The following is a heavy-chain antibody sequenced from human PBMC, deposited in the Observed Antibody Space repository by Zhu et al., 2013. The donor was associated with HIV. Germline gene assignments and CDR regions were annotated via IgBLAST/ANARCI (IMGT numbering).Heavy chain of an antibody. Sequence: QVQLVQSGAEVKKPGSSVKVSCKASGGTFSSYAISWVRQAPGQGLEWMGGIIPIFGTANYAQKFQGRVTIIADESTSIAYMELSSLRSEDTAVYYCARAQYHYDSSGYYNGFDYWGQGTLVTVSS. V-gene: IGHV1-69*12. CDR1: GGTFSSYA. CDR3: ARAQYHYDSSGYYNGFDY. CDR2: IIPIFGTA. D-gene: IGHD3-22*01. J-gene: IGHJ4*02.